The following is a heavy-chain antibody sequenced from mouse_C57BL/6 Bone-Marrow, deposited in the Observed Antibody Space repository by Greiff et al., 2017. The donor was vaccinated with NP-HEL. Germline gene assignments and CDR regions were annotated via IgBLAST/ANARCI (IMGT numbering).Heavy chain of an antibody. CDR3: AKGFYGSSRSYWYFDV. D-gene: IGHD1-1*01. J-gene: IGHJ1*03. Sequence: VQLQQPGAELVKPGASVKLSCKASGYTFTSYWMPWVKQRPGQGLEWIGMIHPNSGSTNYNEKFKSKATLTVDKSSSTAYMQLSSLTSEDSAVYYCAKGFYGSSRSYWYFDVWGTGTTVTVSS. CDR2: IHPNSGST. CDR1: GYTFTSYW. V-gene: IGHV1-64*01.